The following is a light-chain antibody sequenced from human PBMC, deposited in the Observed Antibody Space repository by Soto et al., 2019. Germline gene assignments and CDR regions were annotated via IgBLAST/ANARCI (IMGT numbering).Light chain of an antibody. V-gene: IGLV2-23*02. CDR1: SSDIGSFNL. CDR2: EVT. Sequence: QSALTQPASVSGSPGQSIAISCTGTSSDIGSFNLVSWYQQHPGKAPKLIIYEVTKRPSGVSNRFSGSKSGNTASLTISGLQAGDEADYSCCSYAGTSAFAVFGGGTKVTVL. J-gene: IGLJ2*01. CDR3: CSYAGTSAFAV.